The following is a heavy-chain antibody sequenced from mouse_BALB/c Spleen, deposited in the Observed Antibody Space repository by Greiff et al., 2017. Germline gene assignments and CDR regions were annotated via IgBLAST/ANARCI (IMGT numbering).Heavy chain of an antibody. CDR1: GYYFTGYF. D-gene: IGHD1-1*02. CDR3: CREGGYYHGMDY. J-gene: IGHJ4*01. V-gene: IGHV1-37*01. CDR2: INPYNGDT. Sequence: EVKLVESGPELVKPGASVKISCKASGYYFTGYFMNWVKQSHGKSLEWIGRINPYNGDTFYDQKFKGKATLTVDKSSSTAHMELLSLTSEDSAVYYCCREGGYYHGMDYWGQGTSVTVSA.